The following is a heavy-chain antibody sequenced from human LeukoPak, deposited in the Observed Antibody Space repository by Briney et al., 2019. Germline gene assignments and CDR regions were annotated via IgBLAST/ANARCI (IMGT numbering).Heavy chain of an antibody. CDR3: ASGRGYSYGPTTY. V-gene: IGHV3-21*01. J-gene: IGHJ4*02. CDR1: GFTFSSYS. Sequence: GGSLRLSCAASGFTFSSYSMNWVRQAPGKGLEWVSSISSSSSYIYYADSVKGRFTISRDNSKNTLYLQMNSLRAEDTAVYYCASGRGYSYGPTTYWGQGTLVTVSS. D-gene: IGHD5-18*01. CDR2: ISSSSSYI.